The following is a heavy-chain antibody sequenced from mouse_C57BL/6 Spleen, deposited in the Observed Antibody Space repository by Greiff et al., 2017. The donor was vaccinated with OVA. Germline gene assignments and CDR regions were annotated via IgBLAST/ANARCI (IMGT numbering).Heavy chain of an antibody. CDR2: IHPNSGST. CDR1: GYTFTSYW. CDR3: ARGGYDYAMDY. D-gene: IGHD2-2*01. V-gene: IGHV1-64*01. Sequence: VQLQQSGAELVKPGASVKLSCKASGYTFTSYWMHWVKQRPGQGLEWIGMIHPNSGSTNYNEKFKSKATLTVDKSSSTAYMQLSSLTSEDSAVYYCARGGYDYAMDYWGQGTSVTVSS. J-gene: IGHJ4*01.